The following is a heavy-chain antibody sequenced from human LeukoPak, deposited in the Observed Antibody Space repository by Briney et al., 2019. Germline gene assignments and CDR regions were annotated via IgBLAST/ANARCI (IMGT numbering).Heavy chain of an antibody. D-gene: IGHD2-8*02. Sequence: PGGSLRLSCAASGFDFSIYGMHWVRQAPGKGLEWVALISYDGSITHYADSVKGRFTTSRDNAKNTLYLQMNSLRAEDTALYYCTRVQAGRSGLMDVWGRGTTVTVSS. J-gene: IGHJ6*02. CDR1: GFDFSIYG. CDR2: ISYDGSIT. V-gene: IGHV3-30*03. CDR3: TRVQAGRSGLMDV.